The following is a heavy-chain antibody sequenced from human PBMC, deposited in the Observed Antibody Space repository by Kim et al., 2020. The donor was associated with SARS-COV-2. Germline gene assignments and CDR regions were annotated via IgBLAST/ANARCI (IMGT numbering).Heavy chain of an antibody. V-gene: IGHV1-18*01. J-gene: IGHJ6*03. Sequence: YAQKLQGRVTMTTDTSTSTAYMELRSLRSDDTAVYYCARSGVTAHYYMDVWGKGTTVTVSS. D-gene: IGHD2-8*01. CDR3: ARSGVTAHYYMDV.